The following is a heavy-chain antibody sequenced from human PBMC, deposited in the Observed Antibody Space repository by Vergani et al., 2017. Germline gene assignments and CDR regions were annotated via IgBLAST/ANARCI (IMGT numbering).Heavy chain of an antibody. J-gene: IGHJ3*02. D-gene: IGHD1-26*01. CDR1: GGSISSYY. CDR3: ARGWVGDAFDS. Sequence: QVQLQESGPGLVKPSETLSLTCTVSGGSISSYYWSWIRQPPGKGLEWIGYIYYSGSTNYNPSLKSRVTISVDTSKNQFSLKLSSVTAADTAVYYCARGWVGDAFDSWGQGTMVTVSS. CDR2: IYYSGST. V-gene: IGHV4-59*01.